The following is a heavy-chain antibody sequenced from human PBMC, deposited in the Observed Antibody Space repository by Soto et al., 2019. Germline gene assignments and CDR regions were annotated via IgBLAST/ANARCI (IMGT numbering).Heavy chain of an antibody. J-gene: IGHJ4*02. D-gene: IGHD3-16*01. CDR2: VTGSGGST. CDR1: GFIFGNYA. CDR3: AKSDYVWGRKSSYYFDY. V-gene: IGHV3-23*01. Sequence: EVQLLESGGASVQPGGSLRLSCAASGFIFGNYAMTWVRQAPGKALEWVSAVTGSGGSTYYADSVQGRFSISRDNSKKTLHLQMNALRAEDTAVYYCAKSDYVWGRKSSYYFDYWGQGTLVTVSS.